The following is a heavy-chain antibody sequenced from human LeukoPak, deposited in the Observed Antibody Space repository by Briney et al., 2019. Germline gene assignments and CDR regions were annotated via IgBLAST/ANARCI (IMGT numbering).Heavy chain of an antibody. CDR2: MNPNSGNT. Sequence: RASVKVSCKASGYTFTSYDINWVRQATGQGLEWMGWMNPNSGNTGYAQKFQGRVTITRNTSISTAYMELSSLRSEDTAVYYCARIAVAGYYFDYWGQGTLVTVSS. V-gene: IGHV1-8*03. J-gene: IGHJ4*02. CDR3: ARIAVAGYYFDY. D-gene: IGHD6-19*01. CDR1: GYTFTSYD.